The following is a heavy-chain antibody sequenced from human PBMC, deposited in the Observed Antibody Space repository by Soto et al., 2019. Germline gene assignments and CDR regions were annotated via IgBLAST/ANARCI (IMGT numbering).Heavy chain of an antibody. CDR2: IYADGTT. CDR3: TRDSSGSSGYYGMDV. Sequence: EVQLVESGGGLIQPGGSLRLSCAASGFIVSSEYMSWVRQPPGKGLGWVSLIYADGTTYYADSVRGRFTISRDNSKNMLYLQMNSLGAEDTAVYYCTRDSSGSSGYYGMDVWGQGTTVTVSS. CDR1: GFIVSSEY. D-gene: IGHD3-10*01. J-gene: IGHJ6*02. V-gene: IGHV3-53*01.